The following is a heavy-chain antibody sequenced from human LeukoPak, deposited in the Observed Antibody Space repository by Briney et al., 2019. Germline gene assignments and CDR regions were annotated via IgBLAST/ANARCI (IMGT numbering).Heavy chain of an antibody. Sequence: PSETLSLTCIVSGGSISNYYWSWIRQPPGKGLEWIGYIHYSGSTNYNPSLKSRVTISVDTSKNQCSLKLKSVTAADTAVYYCARVRGGSGWFGYFDYWGQGTLVTVSS. CDR3: ARVRGGSGWFGYFDY. CDR1: GGSISNYY. CDR2: IHYSGST. J-gene: IGHJ4*02. D-gene: IGHD6-19*01. V-gene: IGHV4-59*01.